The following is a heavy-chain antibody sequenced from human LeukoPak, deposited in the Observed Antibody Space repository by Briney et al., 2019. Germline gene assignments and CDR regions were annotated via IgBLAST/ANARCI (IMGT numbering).Heavy chain of an antibody. CDR2: VSTYNGHT. CDR3: ARGSPPRRNYDRSGYYSYYFDY. V-gene: IGHV1-18*01. D-gene: IGHD3-22*01. CDR1: GYTFTSYG. J-gene: IGHJ4*02. Sequence: ASVKVSCKASGYTFTSYGISWVRQAPGQGLEWMGWVSTYNGHTKYSQKFQGRVTMTTDTSTSTAYMDLRSLRSDDTAVYYCARGSPPRRNYDRSGYYSYYFDYWGRGTLVTVSS.